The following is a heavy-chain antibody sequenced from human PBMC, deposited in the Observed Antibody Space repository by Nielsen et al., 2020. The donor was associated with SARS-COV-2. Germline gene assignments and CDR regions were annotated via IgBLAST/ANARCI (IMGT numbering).Heavy chain of an antibody. J-gene: IGHJ4*02. Sequence: GGSLRLSCAASGFSFSSYAMTWVRQAPGKGLEWVSSIGTTGDKTFYADSVKGRFTISRDNSKNTLYLQLNSLSAEDTAVFYCAKISGSQRHYFDFWGQGALVTVSS. CDR1: GFSFSSYA. V-gene: IGHV3-23*01. D-gene: IGHD1-26*01. CDR2: IGTTGDKT. CDR3: AKISGSQRHYFDF.